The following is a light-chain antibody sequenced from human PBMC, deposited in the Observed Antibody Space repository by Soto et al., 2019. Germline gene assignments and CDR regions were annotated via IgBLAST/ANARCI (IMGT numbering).Light chain of an antibody. CDR2: EGS. J-gene: IGLJ2*01. V-gene: IGLV2-23*01. CDR3: CSYAGSSTYVV. CDR1: SSDVGSYNL. Sequence: QSALTQPASVSGSSGQSITISCTGASSDVGSYNLVSWYQQHPGKAPKLMIYEGSKRPSGVSNRFSGSKSGNTASLTISGLQAEDEAHYYCCSYAGSSTYVVFGGGTKVTVL.